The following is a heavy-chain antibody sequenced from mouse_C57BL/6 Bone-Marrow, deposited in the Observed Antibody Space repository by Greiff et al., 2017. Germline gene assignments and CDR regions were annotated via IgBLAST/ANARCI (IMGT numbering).Heavy chain of an antibody. D-gene: IGHD2-1*01. CDR3: AHGNYFYWYFAV. CDR1: GYTFTSYW. V-gene: IGHV1-72*01. CDR2: IDPNSGGT. J-gene: IGHJ1*03. Sequence: QQSCKASGYTFTSYWMHWVKQRPGRGLAWIGRIDPNSGGTKYNEKFKSKATLTVDKPSSTAYMQLSSLTSEDSAVYYCAHGNYFYWYFAVWGTGTTVTVSS.